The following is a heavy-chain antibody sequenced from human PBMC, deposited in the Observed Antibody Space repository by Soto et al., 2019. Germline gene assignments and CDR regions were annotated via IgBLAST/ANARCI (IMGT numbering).Heavy chain of an antibody. CDR2: IYYSGST. Sequence: SETLSLTCTVSGGSISSSSYYWGWIRQPPGKGLEWIGSIYYSGSTYYNPSLKSRVTISVDTSKNQFSLKLSSVTAADTAVYYCARHNRVAHNWFDPWGQGTLVTVSS. V-gene: IGHV4-39*01. D-gene: IGHD2-15*01. J-gene: IGHJ5*02. CDR1: GGSISSSSYY. CDR3: ARHNRVAHNWFDP.